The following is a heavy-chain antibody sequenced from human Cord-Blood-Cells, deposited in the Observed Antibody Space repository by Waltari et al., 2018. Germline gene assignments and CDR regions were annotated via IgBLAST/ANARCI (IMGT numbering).Heavy chain of an antibody. J-gene: IGHJ4*02. CDR2: IYTSGST. CDR3: ASIHYDSSGYYFDY. D-gene: IGHD3-22*01. V-gene: IGHV4-4*07. CDR1: GCSTSSYS. Sequence: QVQLQESGTGLVMPSETLSLPCPVSGCSTSSYSWRWTRQPAGKGLEWIGRIYTSGSTNYNPSLKSRVTMSVDTSKNQFSLKLSSVTAADTAVYYCASIHYDSSGYYFDYWGQGTLVTVSS.